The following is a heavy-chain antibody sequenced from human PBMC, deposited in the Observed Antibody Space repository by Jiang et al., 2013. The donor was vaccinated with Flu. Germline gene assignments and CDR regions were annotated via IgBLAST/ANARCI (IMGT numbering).Heavy chain of an antibody. Sequence: SQTLSLTCAISGDSVSSNSAAWNWIRQSPSRGLEWLGRTYYRSKWYNDYAVSVKSRITINPDTSKNQFSLQLNSVTPEDTAVYYCARGPTHAVLWWQISYTAFDIWGQGTMVTVSS. CDR2: TYYRSKWYN. D-gene: IGHD2-21*01. CDR3: ARGPTHAVLWWQISYTAFDI. J-gene: IGHJ3*02. V-gene: IGHV6-1*01. CDR1: GDSVSSNSAA.